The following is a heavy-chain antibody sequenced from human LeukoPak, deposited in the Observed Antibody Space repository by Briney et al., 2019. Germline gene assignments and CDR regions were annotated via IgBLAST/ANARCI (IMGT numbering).Heavy chain of an antibody. CDR1: GGSVSSGSYY. D-gene: IGHD1-1*01. V-gene: IGHV4-61*01. CDR3: ASGEDSGTGTNDY. Sequence: SETLSLTCTVSGGSVSSGSYYWSWIRQPPGKGLEWIGYIYYSGSTNYNPSLKSRVTISVDTSKNQFSLKLSSVTAADTAVYYCASGEDSGTGTNDYWGQGTLVTVSS. J-gene: IGHJ4*02. CDR2: IYYSGST.